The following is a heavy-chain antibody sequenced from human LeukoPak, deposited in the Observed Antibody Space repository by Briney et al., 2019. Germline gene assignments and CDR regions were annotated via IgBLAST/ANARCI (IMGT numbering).Heavy chain of an antibody. D-gene: IGHD2-15*01. CDR3: AKERIKSYYYYMDG. Sequence: SVKVTCKASGGTFSSYTCSWVRQAPGQGLEWMGRIIPIVGIANYAQKFQGRVTITADKSTSTAYMQLSSLRSEDSAVYYCAKERIKSYYYYMDGWGKGTTVTVSS. V-gene: IGHV1-69*04. CDR2: IIPIVGIA. CDR1: GGTFSSYT. J-gene: IGHJ6*03.